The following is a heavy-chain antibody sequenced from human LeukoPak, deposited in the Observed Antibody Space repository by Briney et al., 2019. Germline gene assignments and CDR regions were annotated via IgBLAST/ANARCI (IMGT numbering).Heavy chain of an antibody. Sequence: SETLSLTCTISGGSISSSSYYWGWIRQPPGKGLEWIGSIYYSGSTYYNPSLKSRVTISVDTSKNQFSLKLSSVTAADTAVYYCARGHYKTYYDILTGYYYFDYWGQGTLVTVSS. J-gene: IGHJ4*02. CDR3: ARGHYKTYYDILTGYYYFDY. D-gene: IGHD3-9*01. V-gene: IGHV4-39*01. CDR1: GGSISSSSYY. CDR2: IYYSGST.